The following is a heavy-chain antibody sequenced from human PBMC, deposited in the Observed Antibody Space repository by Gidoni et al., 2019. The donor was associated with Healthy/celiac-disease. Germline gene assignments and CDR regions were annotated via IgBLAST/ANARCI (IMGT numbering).Heavy chain of an antibody. CDR3: AKGWGYSYGTVDY. D-gene: IGHD5-18*01. J-gene: IGHJ4*02. CDR1: GFTFSSYA. Sequence: EVQLLESGGGLVQPGGSLRLSCAASGFTFSSYAMCWVRQAPGKGLEWVSAMSGSGGSTYYADSVKGRFTISRDKSKNTLYLKMNSRRAEDTAVYYCAKGWGYSYGTVDYGGQGTLVTVSS. CDR2: MSGSGGST. V-gene: IGHV3-23*01.